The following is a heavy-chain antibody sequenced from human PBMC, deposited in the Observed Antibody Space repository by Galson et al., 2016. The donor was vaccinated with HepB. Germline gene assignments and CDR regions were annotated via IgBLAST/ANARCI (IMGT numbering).Heavy chain of an antibody. V-gene: IGHV4-30-2*01. Sequence: TLSLTCAVSGASITSGGYSWTWIRQPPGAGLEWIGYLSHGGVTHYNSSLQSRVSIPGDRSKNQFSVSLNSVTAADPAVYFCAGLPTYYDLSKGFTDYGGPGTLVTVSS. D-gene: IGHD3-3*01. CDR3: AGLPTYYDLSKGFTDY. J-gene: IGHJ4*02. CDR2: LSHGGVT. CDR1: GASITSGGYS.